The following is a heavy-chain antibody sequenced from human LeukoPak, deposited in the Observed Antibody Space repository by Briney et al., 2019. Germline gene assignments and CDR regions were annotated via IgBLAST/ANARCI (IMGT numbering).Heavy chain of an antibody. CDR1: GYTFTGYY. V-gene: IGHV1-2*02. CDR3: VREAGPLD. Sequence: ASVNVSCKASGYTFTGYYINWVRQAPGQAPEWVGWVNPNTGDTKYAQKFQGRLTMTRDTSITPAFMELRGLTFDDTAVFYCVREAGPLDWGQGTLVTVSS. CDR2: VNPNTGDT. J-gene: IGHJ4*02.